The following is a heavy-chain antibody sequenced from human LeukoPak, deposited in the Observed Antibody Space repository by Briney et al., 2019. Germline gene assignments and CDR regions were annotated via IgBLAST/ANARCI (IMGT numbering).Heavy chain of an antibody. J-gene: IGHJ4*02. D-gene: IGHD6-13*01. CDR3: ARGGSCWFYYFDY. Sequence: SETLSLTCTVSGGSISSYYWSWIRQPPGKGLEWIGYIYYSGSTNYNPSLKSRVTISVDTSKNQFSLKLSSVTAADTAVYYCARGGSCWFYYFDYWGQGTLVTVSS. V-gene: IGHV4-59*01. CDR2: IYYSGST. CDR1: GGSISSYY.